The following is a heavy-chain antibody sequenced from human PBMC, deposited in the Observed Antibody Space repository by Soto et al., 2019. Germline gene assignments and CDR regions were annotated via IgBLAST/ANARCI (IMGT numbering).Heavy chain of an antibody. CDR2: INHSGST. D-gene: IGHD6-13*01. CDR1: GGSFSGYY. CDR3: ARVDWIAALRWFDP. J-gene: IGHJ5*02. V-gene: IGHV4-34*01. Sequence: SETLSLTCAVYGGSFSGYYWSWIRQPPGKGLEWIGEINHSGSTNYNPSLKSRVTISVDTSKDQFSLKLSSVTAADTAVYYCARVDWIAALRWFDPWGQGTXVTVSS.